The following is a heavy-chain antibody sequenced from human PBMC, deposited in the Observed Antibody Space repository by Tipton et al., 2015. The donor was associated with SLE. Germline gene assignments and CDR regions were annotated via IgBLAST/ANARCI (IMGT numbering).Heavy chain of an antibody. J-gene: IGHJ1*01. Sequence: RSLRLSCAASGFTFNSYAMHWVRQAPGKGLEWVVVISYDGTNKYYADSVKGRFTISRDNSKNALYLQMNSLRTEDTAVYYCARTADCSSTSCYTGGGYFHHWGQGTLVTVSS. CDR3: ARTADCSSTSCYTGGGYFHH. V-gene: IGHV3-30*04. CDR2: ISYDGTNK. CDR1: GFTFNSYA. D-gene: IGHD2-2*02.